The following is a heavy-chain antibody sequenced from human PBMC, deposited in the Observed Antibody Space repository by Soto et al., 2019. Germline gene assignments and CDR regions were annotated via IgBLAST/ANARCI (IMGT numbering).Heavy chain of an antibody. J-gene: IGHJ4*02. Sequence: QVQLQESGPGLVKPSETLSLTCTVSGGSISNYYWSWIRQPPGKGLEWIGYIYYSGSTNYNPSLKSRVTISVDPAKNQFSLKLSSVTAADTAVYYCARAGDYYALGCSDYWGQGTLVTVSS. CDR3: ARAGDYYALGCSDY. V-gene: IGHV4-59*01. CDR1: GGSISNYY. CDR2: IYYSGST. D-gene: IGHD3-22*01.